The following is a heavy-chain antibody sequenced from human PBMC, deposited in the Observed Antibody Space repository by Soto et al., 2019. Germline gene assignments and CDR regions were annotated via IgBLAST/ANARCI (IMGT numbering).Heavy chain of an antibody. D-gene: IGHD4-17*01. CDR3: ARASTTVTTLDY. Sequence: PSXTLSLTCAVSGGSISSGGYSWSWIRQPPGKGLEWIGYIYHSGSTYYNPSLKSRVTISVDRSKNQFSLKLSPVTAADTAVYYCARASTTVTTLDYWGQGTLVTVSS. CDR2: IYHSGST. V-gene: IGHV4-30-2*01. J-gene: IGHJ4*02. CDR1: GGSISSGGYS.